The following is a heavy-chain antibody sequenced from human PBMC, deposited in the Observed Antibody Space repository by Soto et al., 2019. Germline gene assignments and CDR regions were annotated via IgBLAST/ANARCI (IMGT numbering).Heavy chain of an antibody. CDR1: EFTFTYAW. CDR2: IKSKTDGGTT. J-gene: IGHJ4*02. CDR3: TSLYYGH. Sequence: EVQLVESGGDLVKPVGSLRLSCAASEFTFTYAWMSWVRQAPGKGLEWVGRIKSKTDGGTTDYAAPVKGRFTISRDESQNTLYLQMNSLKTEDTAVYYCTSLYYGHWGQGTLVTVSS. V-gene: IGHV3-15*01. D-gene: IGHD3-16*02.